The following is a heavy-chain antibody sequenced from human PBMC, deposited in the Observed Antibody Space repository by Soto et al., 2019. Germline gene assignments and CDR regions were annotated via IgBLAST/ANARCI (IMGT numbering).Heavy chain of an antibody. J-gene: IGHJ6*02. Sequence: PSETLSLTCTVSGDSISSGNKYWSWIRQPPGKGLEWIGYIYSRGSTCYNPSLKSRLSISLHTSDNQFSLKFDSVTDAHSPVYYCARVPSPFDSYYALDVWGHGTTVTVSS. CDR3: ARVPSPFDSYYALDV. D-gene: IGHD3-16*01. CDR1: GDSISSGNKY. CDR2: IYSRGST. V-gene: IGHV4-30-4*01.